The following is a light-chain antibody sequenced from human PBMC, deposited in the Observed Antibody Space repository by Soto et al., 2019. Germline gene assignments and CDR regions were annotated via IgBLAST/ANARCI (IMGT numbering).Light chain of an antibody. Sequence: EIVLTQSPGTLSLSPGERATLSCRASQSVSSSYLAWYQQKPGQAPRLLIYGASSRATGIPDRFSGSGSGTDFTLTISRLEPEDFAVYYCQKYGSSMYTFGQGTKLESK. CDR3: QKYGSSMYT. V-gene: IGKV3-20*01. J-gene: IGKJ2*01. CDR1: QSVSSSY. CDR2: GAS.